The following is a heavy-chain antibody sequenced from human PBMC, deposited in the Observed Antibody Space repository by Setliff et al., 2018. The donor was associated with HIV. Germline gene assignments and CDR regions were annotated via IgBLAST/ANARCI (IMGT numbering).Heavy chain of an antibody. CDR1: GFTFSSYS. V-gene: IGHV3-21*01. CDR3: ARKLLTRPNYYGMDV. J-gene: IGHJ6*02. Sequence: PGGSLRLSCAASGFTFSSYSMNWVRQAPGKGLEWVSSISSSSSYIYYADSVKGRFTISRDNAKNSLYLQMNSLRAEDTAVYYCARKLLTRPNYYGMDVWGQGTTVTAP. CDR2: ISSSSSYI. D-gene: IGHD2-15*01.